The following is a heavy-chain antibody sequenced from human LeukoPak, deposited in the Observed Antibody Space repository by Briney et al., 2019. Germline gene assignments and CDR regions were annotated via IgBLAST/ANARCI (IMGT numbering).Heavy chain of an antibody. CDR2: IYQDGSEK. CDR1: RFTFSNYW. D-gene: IGHD3-22*01. V-gene: IGHV3-7*05. CDR3: ARKLYCYESGGSARYAGWFDT. Sequence: GGSLRLSCAVSRFTFSNYWMSWVRRAPGKGLEWVANIYQDGSEKYYVDSVKGRFSISRDNAKSSLYLQMNSLRAEDTAVYYCARKLYCYESGGSARYAGWFDTWGEGTLVTVSS. J-gene: IGHJ5*02.